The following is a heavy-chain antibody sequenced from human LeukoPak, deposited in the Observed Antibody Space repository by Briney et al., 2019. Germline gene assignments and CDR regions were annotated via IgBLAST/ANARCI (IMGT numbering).Heavy chain of an antibody. CDR1: GGTFRTYG. D-gene: IGHD3-10*01. CDR2: IIPIFGGT. Sequence: SVKVSCKASGGTFRTYGVSWVRQAPGQGLEWMGGIIPIFGGTSYAQKFQDRVTITADESTTVAYMDLSSLRFEDTAVYYCARVITIGQPPYYYYMDVRGKGTTVTVSS. V-gene: IGHV1-69*13. CDR3: ARVITIGQPPYYYYMDV. J-gene: IGHJ6*03.